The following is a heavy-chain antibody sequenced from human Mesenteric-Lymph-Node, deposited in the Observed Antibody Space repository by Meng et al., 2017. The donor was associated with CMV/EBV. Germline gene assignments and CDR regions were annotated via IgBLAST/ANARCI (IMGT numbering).Heavy chain of an antibody. Sequence: SETLFLTCTVSGGSISSYYWSWIRQPPGKGLEWIGYIYYTGSTNYNPSLKSRVTISVDTSKNQFSLKLNSVTAADTAVYYCARGRAWFDPWGQGTLVTVSS. CDR1: GGSISSYY. J-gene: IGHJ5*02. V-gene: IGHV4-59*01. CDR3: ARGRAWFDP. CDR2: IYYTGST.